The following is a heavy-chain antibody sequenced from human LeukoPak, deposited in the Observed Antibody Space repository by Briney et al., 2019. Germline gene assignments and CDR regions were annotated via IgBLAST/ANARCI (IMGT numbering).Heavy chain of an antibody. V-gene: IGHV3-30*02. CDR2: IRYDGSSK. J-gene: IGHJ4*02. D-gene: IGHD3-22*01. CDR1: GFTFSNYG. CDR3: ARESESYDSSGSTFDY. Sequence: GGSLRLSCAASGFTFSNYGMHWVRQAPGKGLEWVAFIRYDGSSKFYADSVKGRFTISRDNSKNTLYLQMHSLRAEDRAVYYCARESESYDSSGSTFDYWGQGTLVTVSS.